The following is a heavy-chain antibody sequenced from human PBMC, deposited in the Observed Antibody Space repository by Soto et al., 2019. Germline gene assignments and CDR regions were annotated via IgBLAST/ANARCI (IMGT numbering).Heavy chain of an antibody. J-gene: IGHJ6*02. CDR3: VRDKPRDVGVVTADIMDV. CDR2: INPNSGGT. Sequence: QVQLVQSGAEVKEPGASVKVSCKASAYMFTAYYVHWVRQAPGQGPEWMGWINPNSGGTKYAQKFRGRGTMTRDTSISTVYMELSRLSAADTPVYYCVRDKPRDVGVVTADIMDVWGQGTTVTVSS. D-gene: IGHD3-3*01. CDR1: AYMFTAYY. V-gene: IGHV1-2*02.